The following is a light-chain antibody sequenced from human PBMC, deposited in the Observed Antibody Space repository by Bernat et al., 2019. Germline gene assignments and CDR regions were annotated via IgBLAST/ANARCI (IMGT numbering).Light chain of an antibody. CDR2: DAS. Sequence: DIQMTQSPSSLSASVGDRVTITCQASQDISNYLNWYQQKPGKAPKLLIYDASNLETGVPSRFSGSGSGTDFTFTISSLQTEDIATYYCQQYDNHPITFCQGTRLEIK. V-gene: IGKV1-33*01. J-gene: IGKJ5*01. CDR3: QQYDNHPIT. CDR1: QDISNY.